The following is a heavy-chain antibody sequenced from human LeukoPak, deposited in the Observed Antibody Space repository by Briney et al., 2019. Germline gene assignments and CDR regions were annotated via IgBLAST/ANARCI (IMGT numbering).Heavy chain of an antibody. J-gene: IGHJ3*02. CDR1: GGTFSSYA. CDR2: IIPIFGTA. Sequence: GASVKVSCKASGGTFSSYAISWVRQAPGQGLEWMGGIIPIFGTANYAQKFQGRVTITADESTSTAYMELSSLRSEDTAVYYCARVPKGAFGVVIGRAFDIWGQGTMVTVSS. CDR3: ARVPKGAFGVVIGRAFDI. D-gene: IGHD3-3*01. V-gene: IGHV1-69*13.